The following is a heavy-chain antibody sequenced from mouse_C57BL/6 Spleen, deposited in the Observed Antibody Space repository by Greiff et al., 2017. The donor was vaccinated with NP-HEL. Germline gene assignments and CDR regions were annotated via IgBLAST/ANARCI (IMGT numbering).Heavy chain of an antibody. CDR3: TRDRGYGSSPEFAY. CDR1: GFTFSSYA. D-gene: IGHD1-1*01. CDR2: ISSGGDYI. Sequence: EVKLVESGEGLVKPGGSLKLSCAASGFTFSSYAMSWVRQTPEKRLEWVAYISSGGDYIYYADTVKGRFTISRDNARNTLYLQMSSLKSEDTAMYYCTRDRGYGSSPEFAYWGQGTLVTVSA. V-gene: IGHV5-9-1*02. J-gene: IGHJ3*01.